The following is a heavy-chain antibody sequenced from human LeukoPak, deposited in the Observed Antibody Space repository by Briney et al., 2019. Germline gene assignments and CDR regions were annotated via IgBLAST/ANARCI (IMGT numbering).Heavy chain of an antibody. CDR3: ARERGGGNSAYFDS. CDR2: VGISGSPT. D-gene: IGHD2-21*02. J-gene: IGHJ4*02. V-gene: IGHV3-23*01. Sequence: GGSLRLSCVASGFTSSSYSMGWVRQTPGKGLKWVSVVGISGSPTFYADSVKGHFTISRDNSRNTLYLQMNSLRAEDTAVYYCARERGGGNSAYFDSWGQGTLVTVSS. CDR1: GFTSSSYS.